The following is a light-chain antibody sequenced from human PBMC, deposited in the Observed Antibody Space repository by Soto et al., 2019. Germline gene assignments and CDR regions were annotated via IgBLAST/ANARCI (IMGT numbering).Light chain of an antibody. V-gene: IGKV3-20*01. CDR1: QSVSTTY. CDR2: GAS. CDR3: QQYVSSLYT. Sequence: EIVLTQSPGTLSLSPGERATLSCRASQSVSTTYLAWYQQKPGQAPGLLIYGASSRATGIPDRFSGSGSGTDFTLTISRLEPEDFAVYYCQQYVSSLYTFGQGTKLEIK. J-gene: IGKJ2*01.